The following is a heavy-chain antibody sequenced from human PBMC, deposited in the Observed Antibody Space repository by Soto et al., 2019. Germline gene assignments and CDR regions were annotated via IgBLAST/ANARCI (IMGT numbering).Heavy chain of an antibody. D-gene: IGHD2-21*01. J-gene: IGHJ2*01. CDR3: ARLVIGDWYFDL. Sequence: QVQLQESGPGLVKPSGTLSLTCAVSGGSISSSNWWSWVRQPPGKGLEWIGEIYHTGNTNYNPSLKRRFTISVDKSKNQFSLKLGSVTAAEPAGDSCARLVIGDWYFDLWGRGHLVTVPS. CDR2: IYHTGNT. CDR1: GGSISSSNW. V-gene: IGHV4-4*02.